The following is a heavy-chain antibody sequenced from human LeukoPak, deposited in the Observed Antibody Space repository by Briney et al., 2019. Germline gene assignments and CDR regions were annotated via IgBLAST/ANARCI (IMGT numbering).Heavy chain of an antibody. CDR2: INPNSGGT. D-gene: IGHD3-10*01. V-gene: IGHV1-2*02. Sequence: ASVKVSCKTSGYTFTSYGISWVRQAPGQGLEWMGWINPNSGGTNYAQKFQGRVTMTRDTSISTAYMDLSRLRSDDTAVYYCARDLIYYGSGSYFGEEWELIDYWGQGTLVTVSS. J-gene: IGHJ4*02. CDR3: ARDLIYYGSGSYFGEEWELIDY. CDR1: GYTFTSYG.